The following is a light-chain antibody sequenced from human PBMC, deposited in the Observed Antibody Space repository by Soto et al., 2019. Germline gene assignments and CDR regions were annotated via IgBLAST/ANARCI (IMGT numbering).Light chain of an antibody. CDR1: QSVSSSY. V-gene: IGKV3D-20*02. Sequence: EIVLTQSPGTLSLSPGEIATLSCMASQSVSSSYLAWYQQKPGQAPRLLIYDASNRATGIPARFSGSGSETDFTLTISSLEPEDFAVYYCQQRSNWPITFGQGTRLEIK. CDR3: QQRSNWPIT. J-gene: IGKJ5*01. CDR2: DAS.